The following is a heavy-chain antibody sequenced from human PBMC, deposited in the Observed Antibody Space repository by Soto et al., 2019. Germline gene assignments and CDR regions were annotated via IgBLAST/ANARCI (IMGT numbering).Heavy chain of an antibody. CDR1: EFTFSSYA. CDR3: ARVKTDYSNPRGPFFFYGMDV. CDR2: ISYDGGHK. J-gene: IGHJ6*02. Sequence: QVQLVESGGGVVHLERSLRLSCSASEFTFSSYAMHWVRQAPGKGLEWVAGISYDGGHKFYGDSVRGRFTISRDSSKTTVFLQMNSLRPEDTAAYYCARVKTDYSNPRGPFFFYGMDVWGQGTAVTVSS. V-gene: IGHV3-30-3*01. D-gene: IGHD4-4*01.